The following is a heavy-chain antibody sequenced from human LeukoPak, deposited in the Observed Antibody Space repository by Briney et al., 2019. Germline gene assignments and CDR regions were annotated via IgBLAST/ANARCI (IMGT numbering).Heavy chain of an antibody. CDR3: ARAHRRMATMSPFDY. J-gene: IGHJ4*02. Sequence: SETLSLTCTVSGGSISSYYWGWIRQPPGKGLEWIGYIYYSGSTNYNPSLKSRVTISVDTSKNQFSLKLSSVTAADTAVYYCARAHRRMATMSPFDYWGQGTLVTVSS. D-gene: IGHD5-24*01. CDR2: IYYSGST. V-gene: IGHV4-59*01. CDR1: GGSISSYY.